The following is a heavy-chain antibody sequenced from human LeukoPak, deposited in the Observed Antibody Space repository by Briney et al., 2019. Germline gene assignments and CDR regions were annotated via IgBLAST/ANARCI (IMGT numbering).Heavy chain of an antibody. CDR3: ARGSHYDFWSGYYTIGWFDP. D-gene: IGHD3-3*01. J-gene: IGHJ5*02. CDR2: MNPNSGNT. CDR1: GYTFTSYD. Sequence: ASVKVSCKASGYTFTSYDINWVRQATGQGLEWMGWMNPNSGNTGYAQKFQGRVTITRNTSISTAYMELSSLRSEDTAVYYCARGSHYDFWSGYYTIGWFDPWGQGTLVTVSS. V-gene: IGHV1-8*03.